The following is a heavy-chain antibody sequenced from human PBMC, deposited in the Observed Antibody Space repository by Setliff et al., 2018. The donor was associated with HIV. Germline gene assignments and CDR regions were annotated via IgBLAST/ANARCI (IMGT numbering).Heavy chain of an antibody. Sequence: EASVKVSCKASGETFSNYAINWVRQAPGQGLEWMGGFIPILGIANSVHKFQGRLTITADKFTSTAYMELSSLRSEDTAMYYCATCLAPNQPPSNYDSSGSDAFDIWGQGTMVTVSS. D-gene: IGHD3-22*01. J-gene: IGHJ3*02. CDR1: GETFSNYA. CDR2: FIPILGIA. V-gene: IGHV1-69*10. CDR3: ATCLAPNQPPSNYDSSGSDAFDI.